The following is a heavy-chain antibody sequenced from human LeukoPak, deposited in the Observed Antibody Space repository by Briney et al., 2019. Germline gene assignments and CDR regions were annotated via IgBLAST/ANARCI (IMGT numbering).Heavy chain of an antibody. CDR2: ISSSGSTI. CDR3: ARFVQYYYYYMDV. CDR1: GFTFSSYE. V-gene: IGHV3-48*03. J-gene: IGHJ6*03. Sequence: GGSLRLSCAASGFTFSSYEMNWVRQAPGKGLEWGSYISSSGSTIYYADSVKGRFTISRDNAKNSLYLQVNTLRAEDTAVYYCARFVQYYYYYMDVWGKGTTVTVSS. D-gene: IGHD2-8*01.